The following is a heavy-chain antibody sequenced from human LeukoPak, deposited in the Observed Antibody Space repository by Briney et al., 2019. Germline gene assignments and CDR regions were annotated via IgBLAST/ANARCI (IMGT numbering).Heavy chain of an antibody. D-gene: IGHD2-21*02. V-gene: IGHV3-74*01. CDR3: ANKPLCGGDCPEDY. Sequence: GGSLRLSYAASGLTFSSHWMHWVRQAPGKGLVWVSRTNSDGSSTTYADSVKGRFTISRDNAKNTLYLQMNSLRTEDTAVYYCANKPLCGGDCPEDYWGQGTLVTVSS. CDR1: GLTFSSHW. J-gene: IGHJ4*02. CDR2: TNSDGSST.